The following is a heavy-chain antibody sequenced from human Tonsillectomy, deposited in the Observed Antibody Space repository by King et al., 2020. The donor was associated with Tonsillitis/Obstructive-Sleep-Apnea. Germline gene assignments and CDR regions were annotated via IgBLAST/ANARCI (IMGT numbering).Heavy chain of an antibody. J-gene: IGHJ6*03. V-gene: IGHV1-3*01. CDR1: GYTFSRYA. D-gene: IGHD3-10*01. Sequence: QLVQSGAEVRKPGASVKVSCKASGYTFSRYALHWVRQAPGQRLEWMGWTNVGNGNSKLSQRFQGRVTITRDTSATTAFMELSSLRSEDTAVYYCARASQPFDGTVYYSSYMDVWGKGTTVTVSS. CDR2: TNVGNGNS. CDR3: ARASQPFDGTVYYSSYMDV.